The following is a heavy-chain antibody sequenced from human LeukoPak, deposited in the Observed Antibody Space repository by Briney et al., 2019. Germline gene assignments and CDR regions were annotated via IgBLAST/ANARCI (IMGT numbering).Heavy chain of an antibody. J-gene: IGHJ4*02. CDR2: IFSGGNT. Sequence: PGGSLRLSCSASGFTFSTYAMHWVRQAPGKGLEWVSVIFSGGNTYYADSVQGRFTISRDNSKNMLYLQMNGLRADDTAVYYCARGGVGMYYFDFWGQGTLVTVSS. V-gene: IGHV3-53*01. CDR1: GFTFSTYA. D-gene: IGHD2-21*01. CDR3: ARGGVGMYYFDF.